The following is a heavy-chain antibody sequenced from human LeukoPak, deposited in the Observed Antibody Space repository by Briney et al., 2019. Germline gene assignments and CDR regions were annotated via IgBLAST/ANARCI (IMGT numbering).Heavy chain of an antibody. D-gene: IGHD1-26*01. CDR1: GGSISSYY. J-gene: IGHJ1*01. CDR2: IYYSGST. V-gene: IGHV4-59*01. CDR3: ARDSSEFRSLLFH. Sequence: SETLSLTCTVSGGSISSYYWSWIRQPPGKGLEWIGYIYYSGSTNYNPSLKSRVTISVDTSKNQFSLKLSSVTAADTAVYYCARDSSEFRSLLFHWGQGTLVTVSS.